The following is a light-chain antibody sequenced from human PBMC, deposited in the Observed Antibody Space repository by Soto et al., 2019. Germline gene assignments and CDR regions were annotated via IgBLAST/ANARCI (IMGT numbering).Light chain of an antibody. CDR1: SSNIGSNF. J-gene: IGLJ3*02. V-gene: IGLV1-47*02. CDR2: SIN. Sequence: QSMVTQPPSASGTPGQRVTISCSGSSSNIGSNFVSWYQRLPGTAPKLLIYSINQRPSGVPDRFSGSKSGTSASLAISGLQSEDEADYFCASWDDSLSGPVFGGGTKLTVL. CDR3: ASWDDSLSGPV.